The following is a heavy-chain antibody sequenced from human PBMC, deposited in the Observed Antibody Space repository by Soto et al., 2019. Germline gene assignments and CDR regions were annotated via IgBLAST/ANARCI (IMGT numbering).Heavy chain of an antibody. V-gene: IGHV4-59*08. CDR2: TSYTGNT. CDR3: ARTTGRHLDF. CDR1: GRSIPPYQ. Sequence: PWDPVSLTCIVSGRSIPPYQSSCIRQFPGKGLEWIAYTSYTGNTEYNPSLKSRVTISIDTSKNQLSLKLTSMTAADTAVYYCARTTGRHLDFWGQGSLVTVSS. J-gene: IGHJ4*02. D-gene: IGHD4-4*01.